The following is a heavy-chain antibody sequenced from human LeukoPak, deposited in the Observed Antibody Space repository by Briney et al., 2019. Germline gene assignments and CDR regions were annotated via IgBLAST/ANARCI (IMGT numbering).Heavy chain of an antibody. J-gene: IGHJ4*02. CDR3: ARGPEDYVWGSYRPFDY. V-gene: IGHV4-34*01. CDR1: GGSISGGGYY. D-gene: IGHD3-16*02. CDR2: INHSGST. Sequence: SETLSLTCTVSGGSISGGGYYWSWIRQPPGKGLEWIGEINHSGSTNYNPSLKSRVTISVDTSKNQFSLKLSSVTAADTAVYYCARGPEDYVWGSYRPFDYWGQGTLVTVSS.